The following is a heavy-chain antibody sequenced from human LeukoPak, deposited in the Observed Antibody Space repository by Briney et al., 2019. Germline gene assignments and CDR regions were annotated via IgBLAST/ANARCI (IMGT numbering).Heavy chain of an antibody. CDR1: GGSISSYY. CDR3: ARNRKPGWDWFDP. D-gene: IGHD6-19*01. Sequence: PSETLSLTCTVSGGSISSYYWSWIRQPPGRGLEWIGYTYYSGSTNYNPSLKSRVTISVDTSKNQFSLKLSSVTAADTAVYYCARNRKPGWDWFDPWGQGTLVTVSS. CDR2: TYYSGST. V-gene: IGHV4-59*01. J-gene: IGHJ5*02.